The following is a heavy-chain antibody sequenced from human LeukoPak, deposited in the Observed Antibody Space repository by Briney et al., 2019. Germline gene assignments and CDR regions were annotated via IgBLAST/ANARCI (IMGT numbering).Heavy chain of an antibody. CDR2: ITSSGATT. V-gene: IGHV3-11*01. Sequence: GGSLRLSCSASGFSLTDYYMSWFRLSPDKGLEWIAYITSSGATTEYADSVKGRFTISRGNAKNSLYLQMNSLRPDDTAVYYCARDPDYGDPYWGQGTLVTVSS. CDR1: GFSLTDYY. D-gene: IGHD4/OR15-4a*01. CDR3: ARDPDYGDPY. J-gene: IGHJ4*02.